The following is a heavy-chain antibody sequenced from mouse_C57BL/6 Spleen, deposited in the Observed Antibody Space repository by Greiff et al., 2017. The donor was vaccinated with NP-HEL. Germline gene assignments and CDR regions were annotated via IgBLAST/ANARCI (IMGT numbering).Heavy chain of an antibody. CDR1: GYTFTDYN. J-gene: IGHJ4*01. D-gene: IGHD2-5*01. V-gene: IGHV1-18*01. CDR2: INPNNGGT. Sequence: QLQQSGPELVKPGASVKIPCKASGYTFTDYNMDWVKQSHGKSLEWIGDINPNNGGTIYNQKFKGKATLTVDKSSSTAYMELRSLTSEDTAVYYCARPSYSNYAMDYWGQGTSVTVSS. CDR3: ARPSYSNYAMDY.